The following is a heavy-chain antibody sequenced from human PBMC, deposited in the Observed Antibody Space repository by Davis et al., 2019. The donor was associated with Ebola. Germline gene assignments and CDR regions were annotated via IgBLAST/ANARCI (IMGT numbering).Heavy chain of an antibody. J-gene: IGHJ4*02. CDR1: GFTFSSYA. CDR3: ARAVTTVTPFDY. Sequence: PGGSLRLSCAASGFTFSSYAMHWVRQAPGKGLEWVAVISYDGSNKYYADSVKGRFTISRDNSKNTLYLQMNSLRAEDTAVYYCARAVTTVTPFDYWGQGTLVTVSS. D-gene: IGHD4-17*01. V-gene: IGHV3-30-3*01. CDR2: ISYDGSNK.